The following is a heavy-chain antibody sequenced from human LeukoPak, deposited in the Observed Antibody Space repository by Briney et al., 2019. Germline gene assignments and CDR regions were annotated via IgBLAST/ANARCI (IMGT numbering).Heavy chain of an antibody. V-gene: IGHV4-31*03. CDR1: GVSISSGGYS. CDR3: ARDMGTWYFDL. Sequence: TLSLPCTVSGVSISSGGYSWSWIRQHPGKGLEWIGYNHYTGTTSYKPTLKIRVTISVDTSKNQFSLNLSSVAAADTAVYYFARDMGTWYFDLWGRGTLVTVSS. J-gene: IGHJ2*01. D-gene: IGHD7-27*01. CDR2: NHYTGTT.